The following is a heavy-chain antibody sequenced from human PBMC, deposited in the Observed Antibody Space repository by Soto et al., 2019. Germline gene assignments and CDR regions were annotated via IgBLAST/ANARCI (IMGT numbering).Heavy chain of an antibody. D-gene: IGHD3-10*01. CDR2: ISSTGTYR. Sequence: EVQLVESGGGLVKPGGSLRLSCAASGFTFSFYSMSWVRQAPGKGLEWVSSISSTGTYRYYADSVKGRFTISRDNAKNSLYLQINRLRAEDTAVYRCARISRGNWFDSWGQGTLVTVSS. V-gene: IGHV3-21*01. J-gene: IGHJ5*01. CDR3: ARISRGNWFDS. CDR1: GFTFSFYS.